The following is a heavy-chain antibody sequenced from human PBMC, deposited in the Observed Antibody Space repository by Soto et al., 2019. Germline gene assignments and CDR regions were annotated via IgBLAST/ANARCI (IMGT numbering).Heavy chain of an antibody. J-gene: IGHJ6*02. Sequence: PEGSLRLSCAASGFTFSSYWMHWVRQAPGKGLVWVSRINSDGSSTSYADSVKGRFTISRDNAKNTLYLQMNSLRAEDTAVYYCASCSGGSCYSGRYYYGMDVWGQGTTVTVSS. CDR2: INSDGSST. CDR3: ASCSGGSCYSGRYYYGMDV. V-gene: IGHV3-74*01. CDR1: GFTFSSYW. D-gene: IGHD2-15*01.